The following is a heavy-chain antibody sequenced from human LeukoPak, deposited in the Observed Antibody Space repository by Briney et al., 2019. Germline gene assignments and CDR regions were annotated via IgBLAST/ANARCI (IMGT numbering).Heavy chain of an antibody. J-gene: IGHJ4*02. V-gene: IGHV3-53*01. CDR3: ATALYCSSTNCYLDY. CDR1: GFTVSSNY. D-gene: IGHD2-2*01. CDR2: IYSGGST. Sequence: GGSLRLSCAASGFTVSSNYMSWVRQAPGKELEWVSVIYSGGSTYYADSVKGRFTISRDNSKNTLYLQVNSLRAEDTAVYYCATALYCSSTNCYLDYWGQGTLVTVSS.